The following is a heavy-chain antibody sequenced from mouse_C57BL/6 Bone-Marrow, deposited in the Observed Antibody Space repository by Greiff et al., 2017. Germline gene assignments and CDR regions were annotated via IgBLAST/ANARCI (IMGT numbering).Heavy chain of an antibody. D-gene: IGHD2-5*01. J-gene: IGHJ3*01. V-gene: IGHV1-55*01. CDR3: ARAGYYSIVAY. CDR1: GYTFTSYW. Sequence: QVQLKQPGAELVKPGASVKMSCKASGYTFTSYWITWVKQRPGQGLEWSGDIYPGSGSPNYNEQFKSKATLTVDTSSSAAYMQLSSLTSEDSAVYYCARAGYYSIVAYWGQGRLGTVAA. CDR2: IYPGSGSP.